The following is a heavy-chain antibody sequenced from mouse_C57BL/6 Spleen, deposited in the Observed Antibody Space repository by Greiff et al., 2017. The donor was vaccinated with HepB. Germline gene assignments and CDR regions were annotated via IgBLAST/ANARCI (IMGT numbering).Heavy chain of an antibody. J-gene: IGHJ4*01. CDR1: GFSLTSYG. Sequence: QVQLKESGPGLVAPSQSLSITCPVSGFSLTSYGLHWVRPPPGKGLEWLVVIWSDGSTTYNSALKSRLSISKDNSKSQVFLKMNSLQTDDTAMYYCARHFLTGAMDYWGQGTSGTVSS. CDR3: ARHFLTGAMDY. D-gene: IGHD1-1*01. CDR2: IWSDGST. V-gene: IGHV2-6-1*01.